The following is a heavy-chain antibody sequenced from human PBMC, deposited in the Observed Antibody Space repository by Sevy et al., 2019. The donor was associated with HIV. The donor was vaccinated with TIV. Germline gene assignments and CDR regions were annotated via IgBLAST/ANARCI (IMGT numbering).Heavy chain of an antibody. V-gene: IGHV3-23*01. CDR1: GFTFISYT. Sequence: GGSLRLSCVASGFTFISYTMSWVRQAPGKGLEWVSAISSSGGSTYYGDSVKGRFTISRDNSKNTVYLEINNLRAEDTALYYCAKEEFSGYYFGYWGQGTLVTVSS. CDR3: AKEEFSGYYFGY. J-gene: IGHJ4*02. CDR2: ISSSGGST. D-gene: IGHD5-12*01.